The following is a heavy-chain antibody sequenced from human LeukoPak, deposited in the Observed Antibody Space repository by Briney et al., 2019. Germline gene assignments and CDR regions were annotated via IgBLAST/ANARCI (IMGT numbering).Heavy chain of an antibody. CDR1: GDSLSSYY. D-gene: IGHD1-14*01. J-gene: IGHJ3*01. V-gene: IGHV4-59*01. Sequence: PSETLSLTRTVSGDSLSSYYWSWVRQPPGKGLEWIGYIYYTGSTNYNPSLKSRVTMSVDTSKNQFSPTLTSVTPADTAVYSCATGRSATVWGQGTMVTVSS. CDR2: IYYTGST. CDR3: ATGRSATV.